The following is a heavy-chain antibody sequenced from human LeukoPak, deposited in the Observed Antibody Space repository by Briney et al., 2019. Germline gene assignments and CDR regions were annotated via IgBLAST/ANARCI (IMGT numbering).Heavy chain of an antibody. CDR3: ARGTRGYSYGHAAPYYYYYGMDV. D-gene: IGHD5-18*01. Sequence: SETLSLTCAVYGGSFSGYYWSWIRQPPGKGLEWIGEINHSGSTNYNPSLKSRVTISVDTSKNQFSLKLSSVTAADTAVYYCARGTRGYSYGHAAPYYYYYGMDVWGQGTTVTVSS. J-gene: IGHJ6*02. CDR2: INHSGST. CDR1: GGSFSGYY. V-gene: IGHV4-34*01.